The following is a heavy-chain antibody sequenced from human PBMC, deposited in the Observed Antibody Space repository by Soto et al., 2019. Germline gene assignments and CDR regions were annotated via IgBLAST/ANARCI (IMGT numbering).Heavy chain of an antibody. J-gene: IGHJ4*02. CDR2: IYYTGVT. CDR3: AREFSNSPEPFDS. Sequence: SETLSLTCTVSGGSVNSDNFYWSWIRQPPGRGLEWIGYIYYTGVTKYNPSLKSRVTISIDTSRNQFSLKLSSVTAADTAIYYCAREFSNSPEPFDSWGQGSLVTVSS. V-gene: IGHV4-61*01. D-gene: IGHD6-6*01. CDR1: GGSVNSDNFY.